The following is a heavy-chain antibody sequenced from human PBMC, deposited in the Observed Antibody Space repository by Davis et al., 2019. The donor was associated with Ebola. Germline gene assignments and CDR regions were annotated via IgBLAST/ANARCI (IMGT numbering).Heavy chain of an antibody. CDR3: ARHLGDRAARPVYYYGMDV. D-gene: IGHD6-6*01. CDR1: GGSISSSNW. CDR2: IYHSGST. V-gene: IGHV4-4*02. J-gene: IGHJ6*02. Sequence: PSETLSLTCAVSGGSISSSNWWSWVRQPPGKGLEWIGEIYHSGSTNYNPSLKSRVTISVDKSKNQFSLKLSSVTAADTAVYYCARHLGDRAARPVYYYGMDVWGQGTTVTVSS.